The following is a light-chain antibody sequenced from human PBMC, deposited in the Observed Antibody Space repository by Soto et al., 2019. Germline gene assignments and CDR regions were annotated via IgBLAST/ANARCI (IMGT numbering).Light chain of an antibody. V-gene: IGKV1-6*01. CDR2: AAS. J-gene: IGKJ1*01. Sequence: ATQMTQSPSSLSASVGDRVTIACRASQGIRTELGWYQQKAGEAPKLLIYAASTLQSGVPPRFSGSGSDTDFTLTISSLQPEDFATYYCLQDYDYPRTCGQGTKVEMK. CDR3: LQDYDYPRT. CDR1: QGIRTE.